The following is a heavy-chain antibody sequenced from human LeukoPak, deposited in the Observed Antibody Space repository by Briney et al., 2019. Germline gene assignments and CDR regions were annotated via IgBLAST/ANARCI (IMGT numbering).Heavy chain of an antibody. CDR1: GFSFSSYW. CDR2: LNSDGTGI. Sequence: GGSLRLSCTASGFSFSSYWMHWVREVPGKGRGWVSCLNSDGTGISYADSVKGGFLVSRDNATNTLYLQMNGLRVDGTAVYNCVRDALLWYQGPTWGQGTMVTVSS. V-gene: IGHV3-74*01. CDR3: VRDALLWYQGPT. D-gene: IGHD2-21*01. J-gene: IGHJ3*01.